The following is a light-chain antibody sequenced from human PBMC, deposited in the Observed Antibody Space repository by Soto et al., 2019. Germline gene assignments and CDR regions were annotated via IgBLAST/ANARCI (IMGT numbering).Light chain of an antibody. Sequence: QSALTQPAYVSGSPGQSITISCTGTSSDVGGYNYVSWYQQHPGKAPKLMIYDVSNRPSGVSNRFSGSKSGNTASLTISGLQAEDEADYYCSSYTSRSTLGVFGGGTKLTVL. CDR2: DVS. CDR3: SSYTSRSTLGV. J-gene: IGLJ3*02. V-gene: IGLV2-14*01. CDR1: SSDVGGYNY.